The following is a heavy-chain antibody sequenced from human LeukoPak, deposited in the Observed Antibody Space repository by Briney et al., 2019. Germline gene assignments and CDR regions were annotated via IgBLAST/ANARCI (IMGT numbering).Heavy chain of an antibody. Sequence: ASVKVSCKASGYIFTSYAMHWVRQAPGQRLEWMGWINAGNGNTKYSQKFQGRVTITRDTSASTAYMELNSLRSEDTAVYYCARDNIVGATQDYWGQGTLVTVSS. CDR1: GYIFTSYA. CDR3: ARDNIVGATQDY. V-gene: IGHV1-3*01. CDR2: INAGNGNT. J-gene: IGHJ4*02. D-gene: IGHD1-26*01.